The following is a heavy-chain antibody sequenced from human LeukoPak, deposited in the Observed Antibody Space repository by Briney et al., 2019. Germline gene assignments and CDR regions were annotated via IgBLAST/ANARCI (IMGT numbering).Heavy chain of an antibody. CDR1: GYTFTDYY. D-gene: IGHD6-25*01. V-gene: IGHV1-2*02. J-gene: IGHJ4*02. CDR3: AKEYPRIAAAGTQKKLLDY. Sequence: ASVKVSCKASGYTFTDYYVHWVRQAPGQGLEWMGWINPNSGGTNYAQKFQGRVTMTRDTSISTVYMDLTRLISDDTAVYYCAKEYPRIAAAGTQKKLLDYWGQGTLVTVSS. CDR2: INPNSGGT.